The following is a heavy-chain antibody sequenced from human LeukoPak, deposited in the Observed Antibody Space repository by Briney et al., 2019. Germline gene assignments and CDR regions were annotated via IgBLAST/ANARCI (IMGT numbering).Heavy chain of an antibody. V-gene: IGHV3-53*01. Sequence: GGSLRLSCAASGFTVITNDMTWVRQAPGKGLEWVSVLYSDGNTKYADSVQGRFTISRGNSKNTLYLEMNSLSPDDTAVYYCARGVEPLAANTLAYWGQGTLVTVSP. CDR1: GFTVITND. J-gene: IGHJ4*02. CDR3: ARGVEPLAANTLAY. CDR2: LYSDGNT. D-gene: IGHD1-14*01.